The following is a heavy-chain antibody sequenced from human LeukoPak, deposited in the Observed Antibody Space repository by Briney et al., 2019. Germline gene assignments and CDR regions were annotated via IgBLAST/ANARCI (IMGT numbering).Heavy chain of an antibody. J-gene: IGHJ4*02. CDR2: ISGSGGST. V-gene: IGHV3-23*01. CDR1: GFTFSSYA. D-gene: IGHD1-26*01. Sequence: PGGSLRLSCAASGFTFSSYAMSWVRQAPGKGLEWVSAISGSGGSTYYADSVKGRFTISRDSSKNTLYVQVNSLRGEDTAVYYCAKGGRGSRIDYWGQGTLVTVSS. CDR3: AKGGRGSRIDY.